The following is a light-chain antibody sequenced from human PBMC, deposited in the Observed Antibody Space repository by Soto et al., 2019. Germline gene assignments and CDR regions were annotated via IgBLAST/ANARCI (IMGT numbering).Light chain of an antibody. J-gene: IGLJ1*01. Sequence: VLTQPPSASGTPGQRVAISCSGASSNIGSTRANWYRQLPGTAPNLLIYSDNQRPSGVPDRFSGSKSGTSASLAISGLQSEDEADYYCAAWDTSLNGYVFGTGTKVTVL. CDR1: SSNIGSTR. CDR2: SDN. V-gene: IGLV1-44*01. CDR3: AAWDTSLNGYV.